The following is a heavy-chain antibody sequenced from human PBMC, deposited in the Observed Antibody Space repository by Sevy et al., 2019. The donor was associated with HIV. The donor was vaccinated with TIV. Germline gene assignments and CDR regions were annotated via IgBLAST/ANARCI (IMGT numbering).Heavy chain of an antibody. J-gene: IGHJ6*02. CDR2: ISAYNGNT. D-gene: IGHD2-15*01. CDR1: GYTFTSYG. CDR3: ARRAAPLDYYGMDV. V-gene: IGHV1-18*01. Sequence: ASLKVSCKASGYTFTSYGISWVRQAPGQGLEWMGWISAYNGNTNYAQKLQGRVTMTTDTSTSTAYMELRSLRSDDTAVYYCARRAAPLDYYGMDVWGQGTTVTVSS.